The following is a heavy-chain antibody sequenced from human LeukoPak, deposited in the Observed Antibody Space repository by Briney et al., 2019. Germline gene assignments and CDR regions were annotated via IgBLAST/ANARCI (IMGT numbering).Heavy chain of an antibody. Sequence: GGSLRLSCAGPGFTVSSNYMSWVRQAPGKGLEWVSVIYSGGSTYYADSVKGRFTISRDNAKNSLYLQMNSLRAEETAVYYCARGDYYGSGSSDFDHWGQGTLVTVSS. J-gene: IGHJ4*02. CDR3: ARGDYYGSGSSDFDH. CDR1: GFTVSSNY. D-gene: IGHD3-10*01. V-gene: IGHV3-66*01. CDR2: IYSGGST.